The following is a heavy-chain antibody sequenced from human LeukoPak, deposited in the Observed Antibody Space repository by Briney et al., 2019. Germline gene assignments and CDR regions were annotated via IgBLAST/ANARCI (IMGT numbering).Heavy chain of an antibody. CDR3: AISLQHYGSGSYLDFDY. Sequence: ASVKVSCKASGYTFTSYGISWVRQAPGQGLEWMGWISAYNGNTNYAQKLQGRVAMTTDTSTSTAYMELRSLRSDDTAVYYCAISLQHYGSGSYLDFDYWGQGTLATVSS. V-gene: IGHV1-18*01. J-gene: IGHJ4*02. CDR2: ISAYNGNT. D-gene: IGHD3-10*01. CDR1: GYTFTSYG.